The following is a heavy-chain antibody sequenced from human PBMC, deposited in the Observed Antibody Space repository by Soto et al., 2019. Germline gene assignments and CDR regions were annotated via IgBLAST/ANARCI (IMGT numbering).Heavy chain of an antibody. CDR3: ARQAYDTSGYRYFDF. V-gene: IGHV5-51*01. D-gene: IGHD3-22*01. Sequence: GESLKISCHTSGFSFTSHWIGWVRQMPGKGLEWMGIIYPDDSDTRYSPSFQGQVTISADKSIGTAYLQWSSLKASDTAIYFCARQAYDTSGYRYFDFWGQGTLVTV. J-gene: IGHJ4*02. CDR1: GFSFTSHW. CDR2: IYPDDSDT.